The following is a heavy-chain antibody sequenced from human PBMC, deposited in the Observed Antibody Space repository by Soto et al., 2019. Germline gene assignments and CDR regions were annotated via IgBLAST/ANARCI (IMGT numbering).Heavy chain of an antibody. D-gene: IGHD4-17*01. V-gene: IGHV3-48*03. J-gene: IGHJ6*02. CDR1: GFTFSTYE. CDR2: ICSSGSTI. Sequence: LRLSCAASGFTFSTYEMNWVRQAPGKGLEWVSYICSSGSTIYYADSVKGRFTISRDNAKNSLYLQMNSLRAEDTAVYYCARDRIVEGDYGPNYYYYYGMDVRGQGTTVTVS. CDR3: ARDRIVEGDYGPNYYYYYGMDV.